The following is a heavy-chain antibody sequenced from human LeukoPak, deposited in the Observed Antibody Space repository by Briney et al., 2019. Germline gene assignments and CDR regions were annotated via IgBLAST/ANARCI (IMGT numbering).Heavy chain of an antibody. V-gene: IGHV3-74*01. J-gene: IGHJ4*02. CDR1: GFTFSSYW. Sequence: GGSLRLSCAASGFTFSSYWMHWVRQAPGKGLVWVSHINSDGSSTSYADSVKGQFTISRDNAKNTLYLQMNSLRAEDTAVYYCARDPAYYDSSGLTDYWGQGTLVTVSS. D-gene: IGHD3-22*01. CDR3: ARDPAYYDSSGLTDY. CDR2: INSDGSST.